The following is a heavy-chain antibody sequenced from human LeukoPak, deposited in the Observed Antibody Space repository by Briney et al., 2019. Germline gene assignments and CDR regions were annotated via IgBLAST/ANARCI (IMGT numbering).Heavy chain of an antibody. Sequence: PSETLSLTCAVSGGSISSGGYSWSWIRQPPGKGLEWIGYIYHSGSTYYNPSLKSRVTISVDRSKNQFSLKLSSVTAADTAVYYCARNDFWSGYPNYGMDVWGQGTTVTVSS. V-gene: IGHV4-30-2*01. CDR1: GGSISSGGYS. D-gene: IGHD3-3*01. CDR2: IYHSGST. CDR3: ARNDFWSGYPNYGMDV. J-gene: IGHJ6*02.